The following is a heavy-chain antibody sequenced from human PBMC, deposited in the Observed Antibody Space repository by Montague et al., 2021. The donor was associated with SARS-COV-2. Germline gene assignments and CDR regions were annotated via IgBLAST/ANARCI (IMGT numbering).Heavy chain of an antibody. Sequence: ISGDSVSSNSAAWNWIRQSPARGLEWLGRAYYRSRWFNDYAVSIRSRITINPDTSKNQFSLQLNSVTPEDTAVYYCARATEWRGYYYYYYMDVWGKGTTVTVSS. CDR3: ARATEWRGYYYYYYMDV. CDR1: GDSVSSNSAA. CDR2: AYYRSRWFN. J-gene: IGHJ6*03. D-gene: IGHD1-14*01. V-gene: IGHV6-1*01.